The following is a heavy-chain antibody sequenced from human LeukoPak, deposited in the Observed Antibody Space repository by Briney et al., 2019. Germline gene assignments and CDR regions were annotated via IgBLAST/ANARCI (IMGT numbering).Heavy chain of an antibody. Sequence: PSETLSLTCTVSGGSISSYYWSWIRQPPGKGLEWIGYIYYSGSTNYNPSLKSRVTISVDTSKNQFSLKLSSVTAADTAVYYCARRKVHKYALRSYYYYYMDVWGKGTTVTVSS. J-gene: IGHJ6*03. CDR3: ARRKVHKYALRSYYYYYMDV. CDR1: GGSISSYY. CDR2: IYYSGST. D-gene: IGHD2-2*01. V-gene: IGHV4-59*12.